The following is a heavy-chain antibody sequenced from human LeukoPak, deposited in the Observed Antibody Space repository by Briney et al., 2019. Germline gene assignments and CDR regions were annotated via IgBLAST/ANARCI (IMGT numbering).Heavy chain of an antibody. Sequence: ASVKVSCKASGYTFTSYDINWVRQATGQGPEWMGWMNPNSGNTGYAQKFQGRVTMTRNTSISTAYMELSSLRSEDTAVYYCAKVAERSYSSSWYNVWFDPWGQGTLVTVSS. CDR2: MNPNSGNT. CDR3: AKVAERSYSSSWYNVWFDP. V-gene: IGHV1-8*01. D-gene: IGHD6-13*01. J-gene: IGHJ5*02. CDR1: GYTFTSYD.